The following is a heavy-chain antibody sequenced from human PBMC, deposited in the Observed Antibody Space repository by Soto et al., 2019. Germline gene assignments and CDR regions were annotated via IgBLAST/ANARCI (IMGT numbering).Heavy chain of an antibody. CDR1: GYTFTSYD. D-gene: IGHD3-3*01. V-gene: IGHV1-8*01. Sequence: ASVKVSCKASGYTFTSYDINWVRQATGQGLEWMGWMNPNSSNTGYAQKFQGRVTMTRNTSISTAYMELSSLRSEDTAVYYCARGRSPYYDFWSGYYRPPFYYYYYGMDVRGQGTTVTVSS. CDR3: ARGRSPYYDFWSGYYRPPFYYYYYGMDV. CDR2: MNPNSSNT. J-gene: IGHJ6*02.